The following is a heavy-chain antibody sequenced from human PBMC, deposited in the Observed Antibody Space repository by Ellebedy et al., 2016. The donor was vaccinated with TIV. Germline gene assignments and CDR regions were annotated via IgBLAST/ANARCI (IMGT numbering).Heavy chain of an antibody. CDR2: ISGSGGSS. CDR3: ARRSTDIAFDS. CDR1: GFTFSSYA. V-gene: IGHV3-23*01. D-gene: IGHD2-15*01. Sequence: GESLKISCAASGFTFSSYAMSWVRQAPGKGLEWVSAISGSGGSSYYADSVKGRFTISRDNSKNTLFLQMSSLRAEDTAVYFCARRSTDIAFDSWGQGTLVTVSS. J-gene: IGHJ4*02.